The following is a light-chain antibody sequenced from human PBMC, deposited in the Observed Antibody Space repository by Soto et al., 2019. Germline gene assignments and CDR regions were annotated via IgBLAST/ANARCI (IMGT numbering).Light chain of an antibody. CDR1: SSDVGVFNY. CDR3: SSYTSDSPLFV. V-gene: IGLV2-14*01. J-gene: IGLJ1*01. CDR2: EVT. Sequence: QSALTQPASVSGSPGQSITISCTGTSSDVGVFNYVSWYQQHPGKAPKLVISEVTTRPSGVSNRFSGSKSGNTASLTISGLQSEDDAEYYCSSYTSDSPLFVFGTGTKLTVL.